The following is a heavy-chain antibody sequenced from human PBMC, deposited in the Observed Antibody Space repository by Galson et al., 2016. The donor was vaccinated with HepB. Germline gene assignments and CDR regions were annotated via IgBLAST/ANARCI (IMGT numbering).Heavy chain of an antibody. CDR1: EFNYRINW. CDR3: ASDSASSRLVT. Sequence: SLRLSCAASEFNYRINWMSWVRQAPGKGLEWVARIKRDGSDKYYVDSVKGRFAISRDSAQNSLHLQMNSLRAEDTAVYYCASDSASSRLVTWGQGILVTVSS. V-gene: IGHV3-7*01. D-gene: IGHD2-2*01. CDR2: IKRDGSDK. J-gene: IGHJ5*02.